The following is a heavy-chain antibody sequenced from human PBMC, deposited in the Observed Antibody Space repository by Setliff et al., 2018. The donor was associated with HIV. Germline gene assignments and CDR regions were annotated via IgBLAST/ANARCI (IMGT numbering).Heavy chain of an antibody. J-gene: IGHJ6*03. CDR2: IYYSGST. V-gene: IGHV4-31*01. CDR3: ARARGGCSGGSCPAHHYYYYMDV. CDR1: GDSISNPNYY. Sequence: PSETLSLTCSVSGDSISNPNYYWGWIRQPPGKGLEWIGYIYYSGSTYYNPSLKSLVTISVDTSKNQFSLKLSSVTAADTAVYYCARARGGCSGGSCPAHHYYYYMDVWGKGTTVTVSS. D-gene: IGHD2-15*01.